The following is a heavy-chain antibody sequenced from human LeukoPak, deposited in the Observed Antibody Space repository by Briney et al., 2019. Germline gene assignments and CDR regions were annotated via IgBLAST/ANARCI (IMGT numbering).Heavy chain of an antibody. V-gene: IGHV4-59*08. Sequence: PSETLSLTCSVSGDSISNYYWNWIRQPPGKGLEWIGDIFYSGNTNYNPSLKSRVTKSIDTSKNQFSLKLSSVTAADTAVYYCARGNGYNYYWGQGTLVTVSS. D-gene: IGHD5-24*01. CDR1: GDSISNYY. CDR2: IFYSGNT. J-gene: IGHJ4*02. CDR3: ARGNGYNYY.